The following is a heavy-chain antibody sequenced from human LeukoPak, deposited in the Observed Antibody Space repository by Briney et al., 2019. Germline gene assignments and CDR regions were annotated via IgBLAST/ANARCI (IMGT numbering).Heavy chain of an antibody. CDR3: ARAHHYDILTGYSF. Sequence: VXXSCKAXXXTFSSYAISWVRQAPGQGLEWMGRIIPILGIANYAQKFQGRVTITADKSTSTAYMELSSLRSEDTAVYYCARAHHYDILTGYSFWGQGTLVTVSS. CDR2: IIPILGIA. D-gene: IGHD3-9*01. J-gene: IGHJ4*02. V-gene: IGHV1-69*04. CDR1: XXTFSSYA.